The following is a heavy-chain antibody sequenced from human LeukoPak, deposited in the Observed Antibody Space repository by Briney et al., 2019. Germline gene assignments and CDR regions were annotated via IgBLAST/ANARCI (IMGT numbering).Heavy chain of an antibody. D-gene: IGHD3-22*01. J-gene: IGHJ5*02. V-gene: IGHV1-69*01. CDR1: GGTFISYA. Sequence: SVKVSCKASGGTFISYAISWVRQAPGQGLEWMGGIIPIFGTANYAQKFQGRVTITADESTSTAYMELSSLRSEDTAVYYCARLGPFYDSSSYGDYNWFDPWGQGTLVTVSS. CDR2: IIPIFGTA. CDR3: ARLGPFYDSSSYGDYNWFDP.